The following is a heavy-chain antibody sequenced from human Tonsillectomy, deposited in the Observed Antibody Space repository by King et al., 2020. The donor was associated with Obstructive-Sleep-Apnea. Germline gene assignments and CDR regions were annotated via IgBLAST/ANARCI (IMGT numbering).Heavy chain of an antibody. Sequence: QLVQSGAEVKKPGESLKISCKGSGYSFTSYWIGWVRQMPGKGLEWMGIIYPGDSDTRYSPSFQGQVTISADKSISTAYLQWGSLKASDTAMYYCARLGIVVVPAADPHYYGMDVWGQGTTVTASS. D-gene: IGHD2-2*01. CDR2: IYPGDSDT. CDR3: ARLGIVVVPAADPHYYGMDV. V-gene: IGHV5-51*01. J-gene: IGHJ6*02. CDR1: GYSFTSYW.